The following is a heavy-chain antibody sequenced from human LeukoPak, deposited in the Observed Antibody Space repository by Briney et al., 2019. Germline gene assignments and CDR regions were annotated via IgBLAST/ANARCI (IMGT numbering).Heavy chain of an antibody. J-gene: IGHJ4*02. Sequence: GGSLRLSCAASGFTVSSNYMSWVRQAPGKGLEWVSVIYSGGSTYYADSVKGRFTISRDDSKNTLYLQMNSLRADDTAVYYCARRDLNWGPIDYWGQGTLVTVPS. CDR2: IYSGGST. CDR3: ARRDLNWGPIDY. D-gene: IGHD7-27*01. V-gene: IGHV3-53*01. CDR1: GFTVSSNY.